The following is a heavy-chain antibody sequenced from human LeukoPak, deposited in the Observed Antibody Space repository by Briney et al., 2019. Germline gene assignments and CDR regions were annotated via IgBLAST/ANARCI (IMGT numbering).Heavy chain of an antibody. J-gene: IGHJ4*02. CDR1: GGSFSGYY. CDR3: ARVGPGEPFDY. Sequence: SETLSLTCAVYGGSFSGYYWSWIRQPPWKGLEWIGEINHSGSTNYNPSLKSRVTISVDTSKNQFSLKLSSVTAADTAVYYCARVGPGEPFDYWGQGTLVTVSS. V-gene: IGHV4-34*01. D-gene: IGHD4-17*01. CDR2: INHSGST.